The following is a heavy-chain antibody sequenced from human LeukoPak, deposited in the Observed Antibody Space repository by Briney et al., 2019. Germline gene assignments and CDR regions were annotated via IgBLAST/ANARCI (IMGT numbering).Heavy chain of an antibody. J-gene: IGHJ4*02. CDR3: ARPAYCGGDCYFDY. D-gene: IGHD2-21*02. CDR1: GFTFSDYY. V-gene: IGHV3-11*06. CDR2: ISSSSSYT. Sequence: GGSLRLSCAASGFTFSDYYMSWIRQAPGKGLEWVSYISSSSSYTNYADSVKGRFTISRDNAKNSLYLQMNSLRAEDTAVYYCARPAYCGGDCYFDYWGQGTLVTVSS.